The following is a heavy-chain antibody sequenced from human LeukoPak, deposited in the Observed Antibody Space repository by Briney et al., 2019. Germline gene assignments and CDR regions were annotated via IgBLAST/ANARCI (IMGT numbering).Heavy chain of an antibody. CDR1: GLTFSNYP. CDR2: ISTNGDKT. V-gene: IGHV3-23*01. CDR3: VKDWTGSYYALDY. J-gene: IGHJ4*02. Sequence: QSGGSLRLSCATSGLTFSNYPMTWVHQAPGKGLEWVSAISTNGDKTDYADSVKGRFTISRDNSKNTLYLQMNSLRAEDTAVYYCVKDWTGSYYALDYWGQGTLVTVSS. D-gene: IGHD3-10*01.